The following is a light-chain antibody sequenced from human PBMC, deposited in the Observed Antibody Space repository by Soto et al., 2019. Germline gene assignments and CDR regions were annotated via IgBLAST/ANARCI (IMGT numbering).Light chain of an antibody. CDR3: QQLDSYPIT. J-gene: IGKJ5*01. Sequence: QLTQSPSSLSASVGDRLTITCRASQGIRSYLAWYQQKPGKAPKLLIYTASTLQSGVPSRFSGSGSGTDFTLTIRSLQPEDFATYYCQQLDSYPITFGQGTRLEIK. CDR1: QGIRSY. V-gene: IGKV1-9*01. CDR2: TAS.